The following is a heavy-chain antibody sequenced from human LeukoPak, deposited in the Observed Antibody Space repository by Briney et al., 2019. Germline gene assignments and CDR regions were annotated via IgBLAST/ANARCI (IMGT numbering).Heavy chain of an antibody. CDR2: MNPNSGNT. D-gene: IGHD3-3*01. V-gene: IGHV1-8*01. J-gene: IGHJ6*02. CDR1: GYTFTSYD. CDR3: ARVPRYYDFWSGYYGYYYGMDV. Sequence: ASVKVSCKASGYTFTSYDINWVRQATGQGLEWMGWMNPNSGNTGYAQKFQGRVTMTRNTSISTAYMELSSLRSEDTAVYYCARVPRYYDFWSGYYGYYYGMDVWGQGTTVTVSS.